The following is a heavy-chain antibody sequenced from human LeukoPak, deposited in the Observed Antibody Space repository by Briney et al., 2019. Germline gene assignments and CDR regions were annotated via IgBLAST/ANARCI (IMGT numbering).Heavy chain of an antibody. D-gene: IGHD4-17*01. CDR3: VYGDYPLTY. CDR2: IYTNGNT. V-gene: IGHV3-66*01. Sequence: GGSLRLSCVASGLTVTNNYWNWVRQPPGKGPEWISLIYTNGNTQYADSVKGRFTFSRDISKNTLDLQMNSLRVEDTGVYYCVYGDYPLTYWGQGTLVSVSS. CDR1: GLTVTNNY. J-gene: IGHJ4*02.